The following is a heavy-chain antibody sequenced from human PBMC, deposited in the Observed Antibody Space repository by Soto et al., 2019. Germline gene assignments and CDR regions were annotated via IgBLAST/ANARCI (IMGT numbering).Heavy chain of an antibody. Sequence: GGSLRLSCAASGFTFSSSAMHWVRQAPGKGLEWVSVISYDGSNKYYPDSVKGRFTISRDNSKNTLYLQMDSLRAEDTAVYYCARDQYLSGLFVVTADSFDIWGQGTMVTGS. CDR2: ISYDGSNK. J-gene: IGHJ3*02. D-gene: IGHD2-21*02. V-gene: IGHV3-30*04. CDR1: GFTFSSSA. CDR3: ARDQYLSGLFVVTADSFDI.